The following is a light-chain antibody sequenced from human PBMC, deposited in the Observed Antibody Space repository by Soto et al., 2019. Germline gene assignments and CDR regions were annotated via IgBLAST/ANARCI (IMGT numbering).Light chain of an antibody. CDR2: AAS. Sequence: DIQMTQSPSSLSASVGDRVTITCRASQGISNYLAWYQQKPGKVPKLLIYAASTLQSGVPSRFSGSGSGTDFTLTISSLQPEDDATYYCQTYNSAPRTFGQGTKVEIK. V-gene: IGKV1-27*01. CDR1: QGISNY. J-gene: IGKJ1*01. CDR3: QTYNSAPRT.